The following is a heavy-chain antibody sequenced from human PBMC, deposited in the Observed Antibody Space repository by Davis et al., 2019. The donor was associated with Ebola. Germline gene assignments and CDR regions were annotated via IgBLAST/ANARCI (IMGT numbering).Heavy chain of an antibody. CDR1: GCSFSGYY. V-gene: IGHV4-34*01. CDR3: ASAPRAYYYGMDV. J-gene: IGHJ6*02. Sequence: MPSETLSLTCAVYGCSFSGYYWSWIRQPPGKGLEWIGEINHSGTTNYNPSLKSRVTICVDTSKNQFSLKLSSVTAADTAVYYCASAPRAYYYGMDVWGQGTTVTVSS. CDR2: INHSGTT.